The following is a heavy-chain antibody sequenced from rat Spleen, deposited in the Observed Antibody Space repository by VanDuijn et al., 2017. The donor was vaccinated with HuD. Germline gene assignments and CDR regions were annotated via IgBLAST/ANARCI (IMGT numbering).Heavy chain of an antibody. V-gene: IGHV5-31*01. D-gene: IGHD4-2*01. CDR1: GFTFNNYW. Sequence: EVQLVESGGGLVQPGRSLKLSCVASGFTFNNYWMTWIRQAPGKGLEWVASITNTGGTTYYPDSVKGRFTFSRDNAKSTLYLQMNSLRSEDTATYYCTTVVGDSYWYFDFWGPGTMVTVSS. CDR3: TTVVGDSYWYFDF. J-gene: IGHJ1*01. CDR2: ITNTGGTT.